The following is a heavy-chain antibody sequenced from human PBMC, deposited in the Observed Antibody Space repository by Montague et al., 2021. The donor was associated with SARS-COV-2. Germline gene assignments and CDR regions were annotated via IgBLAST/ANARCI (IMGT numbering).Heavy chain of an antibody. CDR3: ARRLTGLEPPFDP. Sequence: SETLSLTCGVHGGPFSGYYWTWIRQSPWPGLEWIGEINHERNSMYNPSLKSRVTMSVDTSKNQFSLHLNLVTAADTAGYYCARRLTGLEPPFDPWGQGTLVIVSS. J-gene: IGHJ5*02. CDR2: INHERNS. CDR1: GGPFSGYY. D-gene: IGHD1-1*01. V-gene: IGHV4-34*01.